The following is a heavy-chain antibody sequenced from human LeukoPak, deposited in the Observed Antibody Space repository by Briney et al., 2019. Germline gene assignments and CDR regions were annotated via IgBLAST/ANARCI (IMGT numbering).Heavy chain of an antibody. D-gene: IGHD6-13*01. J-gene: IGHJ4*02. Sequence: GSLRLSCAASGFTFTSYWMSWVRQAPGKGLEWVANIKQDGSEQDYMDSMKGRFTISRDNAKNSVYLQMNSLGAEDTAVYYCARIGYSSSCFDYWGQGTLVTVSS. V-gene: IGHV3-7*01. CDR2: IKQDGSEQ. CDR3: ARIGYSSSCFDY. CDR1: GFTFTSYW.